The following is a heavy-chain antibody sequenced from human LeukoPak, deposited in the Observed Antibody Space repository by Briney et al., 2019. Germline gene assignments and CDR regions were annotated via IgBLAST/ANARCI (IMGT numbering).Heavy chain of an antibody. CDR2: IRYDGSNK. Sequence: GRSLRLSCAASGFTFSSSGMRWVRQAPGKGREWVAFIRYDGSNKYYADSVKGRFPISRDNSKNTLYLKRNSLKAEDTAVYYCAKMGDIVVVPAAILEGDDDYWGQGTLVTVSS. CDR1: GFTFSSSG. J-gene: IGHJ4*02. D-gene: IGHD2-2*02. V-gene: IGHV3-30*02. CDR3: AKMGDIVVVPAAILEGDDDY.